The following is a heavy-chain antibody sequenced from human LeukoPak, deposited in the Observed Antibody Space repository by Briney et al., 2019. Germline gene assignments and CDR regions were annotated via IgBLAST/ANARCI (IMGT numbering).Heavy chain of an antibody. D-gene: IGHD1-7*01. CDR1: GFTFSSYG. V-gene: IGHV3-30*02. J-gene: IGHJ4*02. CDR3: AKGIGNYEWYYFDY. CDR2: LRYDGTNK. Sequence: GGSLRLSCTASGFTFSSYGMHWVRQAPGKGLDWVAFLRYDGTNKYYADSVKGRFTISRDNSKNTLYLQMNSLRAEDTAVYYCAKGIGNYEWYYFDYWGQGTLVTVSS.